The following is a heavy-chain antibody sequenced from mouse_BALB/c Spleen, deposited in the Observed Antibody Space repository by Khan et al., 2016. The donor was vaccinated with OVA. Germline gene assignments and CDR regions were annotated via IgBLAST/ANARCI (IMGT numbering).Heavy chain of an antibody. CDR2: IWSDGTT. CDR3: ARQPYYHYNIMDY. D-gene: IGHD2-10*01. J-gene: IGHJ4*01. V-gene: IGHV2-6-1*01. CDR1: GFELTNYG. Sequence: QVQLKESGPGLAAPSQSLSITCTISGFELTNYGVHWVRQPPGRGLEWLVVIWSDGTTTYNSALKSRLTITKDNSQSQVFLKMSSLQTDDTALYFCARQPYYHYNIMDYWGQGTSVTVSS.